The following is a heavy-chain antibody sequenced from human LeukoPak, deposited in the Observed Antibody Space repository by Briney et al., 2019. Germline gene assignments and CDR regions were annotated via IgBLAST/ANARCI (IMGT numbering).Heavy chain of an antibody. V-gene: IGHV4-4*07. CDR3: ARSWFSTGPADY. CDR2: ISTSGST. Sequence: SETLSLTCTASGGSISSYYWSRIRQPAGKGLESIGHISTSGSTNYNPSLKSRVTMSVDTSKNQFSLKLTSVTAADTAVYYCARSWFSTGPADYWGQGTLVTVSS. D-gene: IGHD6-13*01. CDR1: GGSISSYY. J-gene: IGHJ4*02.